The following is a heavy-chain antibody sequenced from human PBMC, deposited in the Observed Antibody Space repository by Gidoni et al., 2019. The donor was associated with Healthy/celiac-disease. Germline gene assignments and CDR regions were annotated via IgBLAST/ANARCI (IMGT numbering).Heavy chain of an antibody. J-gene: IGHJ6*02. CDR1: GFTFSSYG. Sequence: QVQLVESGGGVVQPGGSLRLSCAASGFTFSSYGIHWVSQAPGKGLEWVAFIRYDGSNKYDADSVKGRFTISRDNSKNTLYLQMNSLRAEDTAVYYCAKDSSDFWSGYLSLFGYYGMDVWGQGPTVTVSS. CDR3: AKDSSDFWSGYLSLFGYYGMDV. V-gene: IGHV3-30*02. CDR2: IRYDGSNK. D-gene: IGHD3-3*01.